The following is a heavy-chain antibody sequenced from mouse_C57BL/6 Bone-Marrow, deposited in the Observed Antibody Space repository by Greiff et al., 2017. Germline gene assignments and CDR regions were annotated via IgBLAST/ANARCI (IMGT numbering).Heavy chain of an antibody. D-gene: IGHD6-1*01. V-gene: IGHV5-6*03. CDR3: SRRVDVLCMDY. CDR2: ISIDCSYT. J-gene: IGHJ4*01. CDR1: GFTFSSYG. Sequence: EVKLMESGGGLVQPGGSLKLSCAASGFTFSSYGMSWVRQTPDKRLELVATISIDCSYTSSQYTVLGRLTISIGNANNKLYLQMSRLKSEDTATKYCSRRVDVLCMDYWGQGTSVTVSS.